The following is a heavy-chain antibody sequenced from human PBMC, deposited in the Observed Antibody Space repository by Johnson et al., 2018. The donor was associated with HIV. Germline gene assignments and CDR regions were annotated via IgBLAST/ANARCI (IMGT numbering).Heavy chain of an antibody. D-gene: IGHD6-13*01. Sequence: VQLVESGGGLVQPGRSLRLSCAASGFTFDDYAMHWVRQAPGKGLEWVSGISWTSGSIGYADSVKGRLTISRDNAKNSLYLQMNSLRAEDTALYYCAKDMRISSTGAFDIWGQGTMVTVSS. J-gene: IGHJ3*02. CDR3: AKDMRISSTGAFDI. CDR2: ISWTSGSI. CDR1: GFTFDDYA. V-gene: IGHV3-9*01.